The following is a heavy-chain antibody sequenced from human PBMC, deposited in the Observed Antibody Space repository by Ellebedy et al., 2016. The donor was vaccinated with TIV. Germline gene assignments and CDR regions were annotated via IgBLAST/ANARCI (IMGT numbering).Heavy chain of an antibody. D-gene: IGHD3-10*01. Sequence: GGSLRLXCAASGFTFNKYAMSWVRQAPGKGLQWVATVGGASSTYYAGSVKGRFTISRDNSKNTVSLQMGDLRTEDTAVYYCAKNRGASGMPSYFMDVWGKGTTVTVSS. CDR3: AKNRGASGMPSYFMDV. CDR1: GFTFNKYA. V-gene: IGHV3-23*01. CDR2: VGGASST. J-gene: IGHJ6*03.